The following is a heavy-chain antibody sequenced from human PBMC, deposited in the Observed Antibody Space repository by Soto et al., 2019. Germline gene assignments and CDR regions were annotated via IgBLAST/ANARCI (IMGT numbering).Heavy chain of an antibody. V-gene: IGHV3-21*01. Sequence: GGSLRLSCAASGFTFSSYSMNWVRQAPGKGLEWVSSISSSSSYIYYADSVKGRFTISRDNAKNSLYLQMNSLRAEDTAVYYWARVGLRDYYYYYMDVWGKGTTVTVSS. CDR1: GFTFSSYS. D-gene: IGHD4-17*01. J-gene: IGHJ6*03. CDR3: ARVGLRDYYYYYMDV. CDR2: ISSSSSYI.